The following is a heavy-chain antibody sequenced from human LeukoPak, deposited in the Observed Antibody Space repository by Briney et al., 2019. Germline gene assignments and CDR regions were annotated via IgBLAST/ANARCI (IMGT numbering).Heavy chain of an antibody. Sequence: PGGSLRLSCAASGFSFSDYYMSWIRQAPGKGLEWVSYIDNDYTIFYADSVKGRFTISRDNTKNSLYLLMSSLRAEDTAVYYCARWLNLSDILTGLPFDYWGQGTLVTVSS. CDR1: GFSFSDYY. D-gene: IGHD3-9*01. J-gene: IGHJ4*02. V-gene: IGHV3-11*04. CDR2: IDNDYTI. CDR3: ARWLNLSDILTGLPFDY.